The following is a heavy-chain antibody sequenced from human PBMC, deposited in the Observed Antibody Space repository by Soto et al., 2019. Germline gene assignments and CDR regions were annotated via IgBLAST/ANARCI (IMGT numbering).Heavy chain of an antibody. J-gene: IGHJ5*02. CDR3: ARVVPGAEAWFGT. D-gene: IGHD2-2*01. CDR1: GYTFSNYR. Sequence: VPLVQSGGEVKRPGASVKVSCKTSGYTFSNYRITWVRQAPGQPLEGLGRISLYSDGTNYAQKFKGRVSMTTATSTNTAYMELRSLRSDDTAVYYCARVVPGAEAWFGTWGQGTLVTVSS. CDR2: ISLYSDGT. V-gene: IGHV1-18*01.